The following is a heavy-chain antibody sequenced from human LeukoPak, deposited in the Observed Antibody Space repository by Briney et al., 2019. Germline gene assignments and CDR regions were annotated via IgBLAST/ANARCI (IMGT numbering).Heavy chain of an antibody. CDR3: ARVVAVAGTFPDS. CDR1: GGSISSYY. CDR2: IFHNGNT. D-gene: IGHD6-19*01. J-gene: IGHJ4*02. V-gene: IGHV4-59*12. Sequence: SETLSLTCTVSGGSISSYYWSWTRQPPGKGLEWIGNIFHNGNTYYNPSLKSRVTISIDTSKSQFSLKVSSVTAADTAVYYCARVVAVAGTFPDSWGQGTLVTVSS.